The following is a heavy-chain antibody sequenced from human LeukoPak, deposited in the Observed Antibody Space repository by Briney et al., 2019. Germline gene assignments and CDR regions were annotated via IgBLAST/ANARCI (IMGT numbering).Heavy chain of an antibody. CDR3: ARDGEYYYGSGSYPDY. J-gene: IGHJ4*02. V-gene: IGHV3-30-3*01. CDR1: GSILSDHH. D-gene: IGHD3-10*01. CDR2: ISYDGSNK. Sequence: PGGSLRLSCAASGSILSDHHMDWVRQAPGKGLEWGAVISYDGSNKYYADSVKGRFTISRDNSKNTLYLQMNSLRAEDTAVYYCARDGEYYYGSGSYPDYWGQGTLVTVSS.